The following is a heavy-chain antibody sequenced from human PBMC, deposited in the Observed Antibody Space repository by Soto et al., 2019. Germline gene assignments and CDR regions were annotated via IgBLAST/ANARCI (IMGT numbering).Heavy chain of an antibody. CDR2: IIPILGIA. CDR1: GGTFSSYT. Sequence: ASVKVSCKASGGTFSSYTISWVRQAPGQGLEWMGRIIPILGIANYAQKFQGRVTITADKSKSTAYMELSSLRSEDTAVYYCAINSYYDSSGISFDPWGQGTLVTVSS. J-gene: IGHJ5*02. CDR3: AINSYYDSSGISFDP. D-gene: IGHD3-22*01. V-gene: IGHV1-69*02.